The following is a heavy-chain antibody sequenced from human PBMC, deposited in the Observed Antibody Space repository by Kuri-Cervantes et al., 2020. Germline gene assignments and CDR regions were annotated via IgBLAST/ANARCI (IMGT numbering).Heavy chain of an antibody. D-gene: IGHD1-7*01. V-gene: IGHV3-23*01. CDR2: ISTNYIT. CDR1: GFTFSNYA. CDR3: ARDFGDNWNYFAYYGMDV. J-gene: IGHJ6*02. Sequence: GGSLRLSCVGSGFTFSNYAMTWVRQAPGKGLEWVSGISTNYITYYTDSVKGRFTIPRDNSKNTLHLQMNSLRAEDTAVYYCARDFGDNWNYFAYYGMDVWGQGTTVTVSS.